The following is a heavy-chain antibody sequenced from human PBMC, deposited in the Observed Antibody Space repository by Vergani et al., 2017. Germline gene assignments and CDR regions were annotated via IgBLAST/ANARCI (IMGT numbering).Heavy chain of an antibody. Sequence: QLQLQESGPGLVKPSETLSLTCTVSGGSISSSSYYWGWIRQPPGKGLEWIGSIYYSGSTYYNPSLKSRVTISVDKSKNQFSLKLSSVTAADTAVYYCARRVVVVPAARVSWFDPWGQGTLVTVSS. CDR2: IYYSGST. J-gene: IGHJ5*02. CDR1: GGSISSSSYY. D-gene: IGHD2-2*01. V-gene: IGHV4-39*01. CDR3: ARRVVVVPAARVSWFDP.